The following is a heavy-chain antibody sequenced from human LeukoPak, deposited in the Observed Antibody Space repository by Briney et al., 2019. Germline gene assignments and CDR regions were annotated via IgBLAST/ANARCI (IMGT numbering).Heavy chain of an antibody. J-gene: IGHJ4*02. V-gene: IGHV3-30*04. Sequence: GRSLRLSCAASGFTFSSYAMHWVRQAPGKGLEWVAVISYDGSNKYYADSVKGRFTISRDNSKNTLYLQMNSLRAEDTAVYYCARDVEVAGYYFDYWGQGTLVTVSS. CDR2: ISYDGSNK. CDR1: GFTFSSYA. D-gene: IGHD6-19*01. CDR3: ARDVEVAGYYFDY.